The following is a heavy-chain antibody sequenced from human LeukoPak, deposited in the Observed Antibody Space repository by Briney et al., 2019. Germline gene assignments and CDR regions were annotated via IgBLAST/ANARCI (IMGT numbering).Heavy chain of an antibody. J-gene: IGHJ6*02. CDR2: IIPIFGTA. CDR3: ARPMRMGFYYYGMDV. CDR1: GGTFSSYA. V-gene: IGHV1-69*13. D-gene: IGHD5-24*01. Sequence: SVKVSCKASGGTFSSYAISWVRQAPGQGLEWMGGIIPIFGTANYAQKFQGRVTITADESTSTAYMELSSLRSEDTAVYYCARPMRMGFYYYGMDVWGQGTTVTVSS.